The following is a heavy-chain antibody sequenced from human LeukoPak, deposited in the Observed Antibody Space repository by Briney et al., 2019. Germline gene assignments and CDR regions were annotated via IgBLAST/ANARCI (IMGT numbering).Heavy chain of an antibody. D-gene: IGHD6-6*01. J-gene: IGHJ4*02. CDR3: AGTSIAASPFDY. V-gene: IGHV1-69*05. CDR1: GGTFSSYA. CDR2: IIPIFGTA. Sequence: SMKVSCKASGGTFSSYAISWVRQAPGQGLEWMGRIIPIFGTANYAQKFQGRVTITTDESTSTAYMELSSLRSEDTAVYYCAGTSIAASPFDYWGQGTLVTVSS.